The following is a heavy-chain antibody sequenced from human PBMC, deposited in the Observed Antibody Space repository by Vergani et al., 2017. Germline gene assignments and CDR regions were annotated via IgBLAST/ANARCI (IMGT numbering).Heavy chain of an antibody. CDR1: GYSISSGYY. CDR3: ARPPPY. CDR2: IYHSGST. J-gene: IGHJ4*02. Sequence: QVQLQESGPGLVKPSETLSLTCTVSGYSISSGYYWGWIRQLPGKGLEWIGSIYHSGSTYYNPSLKSRVTISVDTSKNQFSLKLSSVTAADTAVYYCARPPPYWGQGTLVTVSS. V-gene: IGHV4-38-2*02.